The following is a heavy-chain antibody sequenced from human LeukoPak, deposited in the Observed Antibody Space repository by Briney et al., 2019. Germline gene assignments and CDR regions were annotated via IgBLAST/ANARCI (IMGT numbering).Heavy chain of an antibody. D-gene: IGHD2-2*02. CDR2: IIPIFGTA. V-gene: IGHV1-69*05. Sequence: SVKVSCKSSGGTFSSYAISWVRHAPGQGLEWMGGIIPIFGTANYAQKFQGRVTITTDESTSTAYMELSSLRSEDTAVYYCARVGSVVPAALPHVAWFDPWGRGTLVTVSS. CDR3: ARVGSVVPAALPHVAWFDP. CDR1: GGTFSSYA. J-gene: IGHJ5*02.